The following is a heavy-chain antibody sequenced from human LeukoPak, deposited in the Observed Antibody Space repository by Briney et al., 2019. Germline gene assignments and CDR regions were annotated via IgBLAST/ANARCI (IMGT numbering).Heavy chain of an antibody. CDR2: MSSSMNTI. Sequence: PGGSLRLSCAASGFSFRNSWMSWVRQAPGKGLEWIAYMSSSMNTIYYADAVKGRFTVSRDNANNSVHLQMSSLRAEDTAVYYCATPGVRDYYYYLDVWGTGTTVTVSS. V-gene: IGHV3-48*04. CDR1: GFSFRNSW. CDR3: ATPGVRDYYYYLDV. J-gene: IGHJ6*03. D-gene: IGHD2-21*01.